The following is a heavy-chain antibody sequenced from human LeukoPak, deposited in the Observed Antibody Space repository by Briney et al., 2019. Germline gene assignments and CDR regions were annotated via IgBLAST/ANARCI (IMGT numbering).Heavy chain of an antibody. CDR2: ISYDGSNK. CDR3: ARTKQWLYWFDY. CDR1: GFTFSSYA. J-gene: IGHJ4*02. D-gene: IGHD6-19*01. V-gene: IGHV3-30-3*01. Sequence: PGGSLRLSCAASGFTFSSYAMHWVRQAPGKGLEWVAVISYDGSNKYYADSVKGRFTISRDNSKNTLYLQMNSLRAEDTAVYYCARTKQWLYWFDYWGQGTLVTVSS.